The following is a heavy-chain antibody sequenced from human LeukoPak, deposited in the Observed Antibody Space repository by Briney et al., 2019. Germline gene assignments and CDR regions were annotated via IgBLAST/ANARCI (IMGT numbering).Heavy chain of an antibody. V-gene: IGHV4-59*08. D-gene: IGHD7-27*01. CDR1: GGSISGYY. CDR2: IYYTENT. Sequence: SETLSLSCTVSGGSISGYYWNWIRQSPGKGLEWVAYIYYTENTNYNPSLKGRVTVSIDTAKKQFSLKLTSVTAADTATYYCARLTGGWSFDLWGRGTLLTVSS. CDR3: ARLTGGWSFDL. J-gene: IGHJ2*01.